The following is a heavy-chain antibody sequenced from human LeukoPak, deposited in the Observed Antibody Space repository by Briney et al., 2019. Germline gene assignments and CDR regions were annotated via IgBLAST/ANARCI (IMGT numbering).Heavy chain of an antibody. D-gene: IGHD6-6*01. CDR1: GFSFSTYW. J-gene: IGHJ3*02. CDR3: ARDSVRGRPLVAFDI. Sequence: GGSLRLSCAASGFSFSTYWMNWVRQAPGKGLEWVANIKYDGSEKYYVDSVKGRFTISRDNAENSLHLQMNSLRAEDTAVYYCARDSVRGRPLVAFDIWGQGTMVTVSS. V-gene: IGHV3-7*01. CDR2: IKYDGSEK.